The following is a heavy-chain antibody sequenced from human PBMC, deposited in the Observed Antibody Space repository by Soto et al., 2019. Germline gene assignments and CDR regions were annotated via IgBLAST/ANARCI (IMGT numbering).Heavy chain of an antibody. Sequence: ASVKVSCKASGGTFSSYTISWVRQAPGQGLEWMGRIIPILGIANYAQKFQGRVTITADKSTSTAYMELSSLRSEDTAVYYCAGGPMANYYYYYMDVWGKGTTVTVSS. CDR3: AGGPMANYYYYYMDV. CDR1: GGTFSSYT. V-gene: IGHV1-69*02. CDR2: IIPILGIA. D-gene: IGHD3-10*01. J-gene: IGHJ6*03.